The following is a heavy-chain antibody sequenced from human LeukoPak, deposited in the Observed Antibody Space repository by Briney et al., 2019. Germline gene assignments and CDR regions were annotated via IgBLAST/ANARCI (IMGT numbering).Heavy chain of an antibody. J-gene: IGHJ5*02. Sequence: SQTLSLTCAISGDSVSSNSVTWNWIRQSPSRGLEWLGRTYYRSTWYNDYAVYVRGRITVNTDTSKNQFSLHLNSVTPEDTAVYYCARRLTQYDCFDPWGQGILVTVSS. CDR3: ARRLTQYDCFDP. D-gene: IGHD2-2*01. CDR2: TYYRSTWYN. CDR1: GDSVSSNSVT. V-gene: IGHV6-1*01.